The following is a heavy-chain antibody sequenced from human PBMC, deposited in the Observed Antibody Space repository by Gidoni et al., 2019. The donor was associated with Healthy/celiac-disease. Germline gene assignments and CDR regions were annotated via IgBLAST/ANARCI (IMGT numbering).Heavy chain of an antibody. CDR3: AKGKLGYCSSTSCYTFDY. V-gene: IGHV3-9*01. D-gene: IGHD2-2*02. CDR1: GFTFDAYA. J-gene: IGHJ4*02. Sequence: EVQLVESGGGLVQPGRSLRLSCAASGFTFDAYAMHWVRQAPGKGLEWVSGISWNSGSIGYADSVKGRFTISRDNAKNSLYLQMNSLRAEDTALYYCAKGKLGYCSSTSCYTFDYWGQGTLVTVSS. CDR2: ISWNSGSI.